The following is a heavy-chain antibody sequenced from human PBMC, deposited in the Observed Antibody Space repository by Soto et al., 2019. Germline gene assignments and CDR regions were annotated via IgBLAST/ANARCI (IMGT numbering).Heavy chain of an antibody. CDR1: GFTFSGYS. V-gene: IGHV3-21*01. D-gene: IGHD6-19*01. J-gene: IGHJ6*02. Sequence: EVQLVESGGGLVKPGGSLRLSCAASGFTFSGYSMNWVRQAPGKGLEWVSSISSSSSYIYYADSVKGRFTISRDNAKNSLYLQMNSLRAEDTAVYYCARDLPPVAGYYYYGMDVWGQGTTVTVSS. CDR2: ISSSSSYI. CDR3: ARDLPPVAGYYYYGMDV.